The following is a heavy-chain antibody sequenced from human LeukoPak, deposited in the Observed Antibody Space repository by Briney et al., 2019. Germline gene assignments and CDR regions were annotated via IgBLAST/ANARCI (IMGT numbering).Heavy chain of an antibody. CDR2: INPGDSDT. CDR3: ARQPGAGWFDP. CDR1: GYSFTSSW. J-gene: IGHJ5*02. Sequence: GESLKISCQASGYSFTSSWIGWARQMPGKGLEWMAIINPGDSDTRYSPSFQGQVTISADKSITTVYLQWGSLKASDTAMYYCARQPGAGWFDPWGQGTLVTVSS. V-gene: IGHV5-51*01. D-gene: IGHD3-10*01.